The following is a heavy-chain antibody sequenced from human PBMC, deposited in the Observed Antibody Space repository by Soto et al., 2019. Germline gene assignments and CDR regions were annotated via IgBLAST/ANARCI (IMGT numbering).Heavy chain of an antibody. V-gene: IGHV3-23*01. Sequence: EVQLLESGGGLVQPGGSLRLSCAASGFTFSSYAMSWVRQAPGKGLEWVSAISGSGGSTYYADSVKGRFTISRDNSKNTLYLQMNSLRAEDTAVYYCAKVIRETHDSGYEAYYFDYWGQGTLVTVSS. D-gene: IGHD5-12*01. CDR1: GFTFSSYA. J-gene: IGHJ4*02. CDR3: AKVIRETHDSGYEAYYFDY. CDR2: ISGSGGST.